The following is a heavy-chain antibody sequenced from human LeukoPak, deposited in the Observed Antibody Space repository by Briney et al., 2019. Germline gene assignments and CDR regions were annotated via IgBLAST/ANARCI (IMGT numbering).Heavy chain of an antibody. CDR2: ISTSGSYI. J-gene: IGHJ4*02. D-gene: IGHD2-2*01. Sequence: TGGSLRLSCAASEFTFSGYSMNWVRQAPGKGLEWVSFISTSGSYIYYADSVKGRFTISRDNAKNSLYLQMNSLRAEDTAVYYCARSLCSSTSCKPYYFDSWGQGTLVTVSS. CDR3: ARSLCSSTSCKPYYFDS. CDR1: EFTFSGYS. V-gene: IGHV3-21*01.